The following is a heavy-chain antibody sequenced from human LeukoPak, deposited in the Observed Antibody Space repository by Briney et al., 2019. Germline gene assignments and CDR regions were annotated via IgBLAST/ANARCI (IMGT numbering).Heavy chain of an antibody. CDR1: GFRFSYHD. CDR2: IGAAGAHT. CDR3: ARELGGTKTGGFDI. V-gene: IGHV3-64*02. J-gene: IGHJ3*02. Sequence: PGGSLRLSCVASGFRFSYHDMHWVRQAPGKGLEFVSSIGAAGAHTFYADSVKGRFTISRDNFQSTMYLQMDGLRPEDSAVYYCARELGGTKTGGFDIWGQGTVVTVSS. D-gene: IGHD1-14*01.